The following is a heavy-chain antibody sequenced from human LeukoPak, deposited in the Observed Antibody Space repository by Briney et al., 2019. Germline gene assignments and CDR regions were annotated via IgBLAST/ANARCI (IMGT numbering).Heavy chain of an antibody. V-gene: IGHV3-23*01. D-gene: IGHD1-26*01. Sequence: GGSLRRSCAASGFTFSSYAMSWVRQAPGKGLEWVSAISGSGGSTYYAASVKGRFTISRDNSKNTLYLQMNSLRAEDTAVYYCAKDLFGGSYRTFDYWGQGTLVTVSS. CDR1: GFTFSSYA. J-gene: IGHJ4*02. CDR3: AKDLFGGSYRTFDY. CDR2: ISGSGGST.